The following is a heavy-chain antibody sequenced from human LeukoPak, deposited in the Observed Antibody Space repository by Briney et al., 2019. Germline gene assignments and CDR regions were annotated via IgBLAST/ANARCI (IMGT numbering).Heavy chain of an antibody. CDR2: ISGSGGST. V-gene: IGHV3-23*01. Sequence: GGSLRLSCAASGFTFSSYSMNWVRQAPGKGLEWVSAISGSGGSTYYADSVKGRFTISRDNSKNTLYLQMNSLRAEDTAVYYCAKHMVRGVITSSYGMDVWGQGTTVTVSS. CDR1: GFTFSSYS. D-gene: IGHD3-10*01. CDR3: AKHMVRGVITSSYGMDV. J-gene: IGHJ6*02.